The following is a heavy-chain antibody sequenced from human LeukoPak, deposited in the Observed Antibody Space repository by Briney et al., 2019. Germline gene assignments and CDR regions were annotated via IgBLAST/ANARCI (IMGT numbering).Heavy chain of an antibody. CDR1: GFTVSSNY. CDR2: IYSGGST. V-gene: IGHV3-53*04. J-gene: IGHJ3*02. D-gene: IGHD3-22*01. CDR3: ARGYCYESSSYHTDAFDI. Sequence: QPGGSLRLSCAASGFTVSSNYMSWVRQAPGKGLEWVSVIYSGGSTYYADSVKGRFTISRHNSKNTLYLQMNSLRAEDTAVYYCARGYCYESSSYHTDAFDIWGQGTMVTVSS.